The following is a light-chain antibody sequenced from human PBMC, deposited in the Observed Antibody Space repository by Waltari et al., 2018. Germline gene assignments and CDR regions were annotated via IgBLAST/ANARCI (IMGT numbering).Light chain of an antibody. CDR1: QPISSW. V-gene: IGKV1-5*03. Sequence: DIQMTQSPSTLSASVGDSVTITCRASQPISSWLAWYQQQPGKAPRLLIYRASTLESGVPSRFSGSGSGTEFTLTISSLQPDDFATYYCQQYNSYSITFGQGTRLEIK. CDR2: RAS. CDR3: QQYNSYSIT. J-gene: IGKJ5*01.